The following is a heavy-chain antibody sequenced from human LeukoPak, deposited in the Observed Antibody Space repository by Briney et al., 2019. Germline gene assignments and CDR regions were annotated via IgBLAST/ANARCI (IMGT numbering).Heavy chain of an antibody. CDR1: GFTFSSYA. D-gene: IGHD3-3*01. J-gene: IGHJ4*02. CDR3: AKFWKSFLPGKDRNGITIFGGLQDY. Sequence: GGSLRLSCAASGFTFSSYAMSWVRQAPGKGLEWVSAISGSGGSTYYADSVKGRFTISRDNSKNTLYLQMNSLRAEDTAVYYCAKFWKSFLPGKDRNGITIFGGLQDYWGQGTLVTVSS. V-gene: IGHV3-23*01. CDR2: ISGSGGST.